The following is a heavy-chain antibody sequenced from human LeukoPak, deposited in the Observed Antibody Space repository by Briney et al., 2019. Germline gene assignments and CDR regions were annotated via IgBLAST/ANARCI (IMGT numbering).Heavy chain of an antibody. CDR2: IYYSGST. Sequence: SETLSLTCTVSGGSINSSYYYWGWIRQPPGKGLELIGSIYYSGSTYYNPSLRSRVTMSVDTSKNQFSLKMSSVTAADTAVYHCARRLGIAVFDYWGQGTLVTVSS. D-gene: IGHD6-19*01. CDR1: GGSINSSYYY. J-gene: IGHJ4*02. CDR3: ARRLGIAVFDY. V-gene: IGHV4-39*01.